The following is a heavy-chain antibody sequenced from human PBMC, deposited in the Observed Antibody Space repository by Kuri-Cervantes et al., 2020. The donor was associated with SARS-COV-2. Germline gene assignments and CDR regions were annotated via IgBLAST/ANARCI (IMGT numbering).Heavy chain of an antibody. D-gene: IGHD1-7*01. CDR2: IYYSGST. V-gene: IGHV4-39*01. CDR3: ASGYITGTTVAYDP. J-gene: IGHJ5*02. Sequence: GSLRLSCTVSGGSISSSSYYWGWIRQPPGKGLEWIGSIYYSGSTYYNPSLKSRVTISVDTSKNQFSLKLSSVTAADTAVYYCASGYITGTTVAYDPWGQGTPVTVSS. CDR1: GGSISSSSYY.